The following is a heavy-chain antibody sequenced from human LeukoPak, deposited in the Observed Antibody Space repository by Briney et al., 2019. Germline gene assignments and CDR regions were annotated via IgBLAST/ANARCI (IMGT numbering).Heavy chain of an antibody. CDR3: AKAYSSSLYGDAFHI. Sequence: PGGSLRLSCAGSGFTFKFYAMTWGRQAPGQGLEWVSGITGDASVTYDADSVKGRFNISRDNSKNTLYLQLNSLRVEDTAVYYCAKAYSSSLYGDAFHIWSQGTKVTVSP. V-gene: IGHV3-23*01. CDR2: ITGDASVT. J-gene: IGHJ3*02. D-gene: IGHD6-13*01. CDR1: GFTFKFYA.